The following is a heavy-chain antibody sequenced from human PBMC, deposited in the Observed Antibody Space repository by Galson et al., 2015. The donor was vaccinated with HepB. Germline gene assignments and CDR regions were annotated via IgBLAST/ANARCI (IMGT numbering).Heavy chain of an antibody. CDR2: IISSSITI. J-gene: IGHJ6*02. CDR1: GFIFSSYN. V-gene: IGHV3-48*01. Sequence: SLRLSCAASGFIFSSYNMNWVRQAPGKGLEWVSYIISSSITIYYADSVKGRFTISRDNAKNSLYLQMNSLRAEDTAVYYCARVPYYYGMDVWGHGTTVTVSS. CDR3: ARVPYYYGMDV.